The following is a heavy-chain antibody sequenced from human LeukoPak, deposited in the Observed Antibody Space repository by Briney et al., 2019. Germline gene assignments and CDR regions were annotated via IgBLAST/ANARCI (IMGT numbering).Heavy chain of an antibody. D-gene: IGHD3-22*01. J-gene: IGHJ5*02. CDR3: MKGLEERHDSCGYYSNWFDP. CDR2: ISANGGRT. CDR1: GFTFTTYA. Sequence: GGSLRLSCAASGFTFTTYAMGWVRQAPGKGLQWVSGISANGGRTYYADSVKGRFTISRDNSKNTLYVQMNSLRAEDTAIYYCMKGLEERHDSCGYYSNWFDPWGQGTLVTVSS. V-gene: IGHV3-23*01.